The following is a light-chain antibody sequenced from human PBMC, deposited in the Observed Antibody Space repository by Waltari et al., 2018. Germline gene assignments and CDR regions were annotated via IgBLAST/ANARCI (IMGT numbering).Light chain of an antibody. V-gene: IGKV3-20*01. CDR1: QNVRRGS. CDR2: GAS. CDR3: HQYGTSPWT. Sequence: EIVLTQSPGTLSLSPGERATLSCWASQNVRRGSLAWYQQKPGQAPRLLIYGASSRATGIPDRFRGSGSGTDFTLTISRLEPEDFAVYHCHQYGTSPWTFGQGTKVEIK. J-gene: IGKJ1*01.